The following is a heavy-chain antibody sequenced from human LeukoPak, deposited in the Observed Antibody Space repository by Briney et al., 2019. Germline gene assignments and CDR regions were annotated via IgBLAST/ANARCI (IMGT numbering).Heavy chain of an antibody. D-gene: IGHD5-12*01. CDR2: IIPIFGTA. J-gene: IGHJ6*03. CDR3: ADGASGQPYYYYYMDV. CDR1: GFTFSSYA. Sequence: GGSLRLSCEASGFTFSSYAISWVRQAPGQGLEWMGRIIPIFGTANYAQKFQGRVTITADKSTSTAYMELSSLRSEDTAVYYCADGASGQPYYYYYMDVWGKGTTVTVSS. V-gene: IGHV1-69*06.